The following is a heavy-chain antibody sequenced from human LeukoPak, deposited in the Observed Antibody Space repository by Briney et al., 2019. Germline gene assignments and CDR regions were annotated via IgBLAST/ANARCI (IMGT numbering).Heavy chain of an antibody. CDR1: GYTFTIYY. CDR3: ARDTRELHLLGY. J-gene: IGHJ4*02. Sequence: ASVKVSCKASGYTFTIYYMHWVRQAPGQGLEWMGIINPSGGSTSYAQRLQGRVTMTRDTSTSTVYMELSSLRSEDTAVYYCARDTRELHLLGYWGQGTLVTVSP. CDR2: INPSGGST. D-gene: IGHD1-26*01. V-gene: IGHV1-46*01.